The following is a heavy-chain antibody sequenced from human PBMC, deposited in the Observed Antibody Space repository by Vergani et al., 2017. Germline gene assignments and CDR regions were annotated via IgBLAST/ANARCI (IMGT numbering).Heavy chain of an antibody. V-gene: IGHV3-53*04. J-gene: IGHJ4*02. D-gene: IGHD3-10*01. CDR3: ATSSVGPPFGELFVPGGY. Sequence: VQLQQWGAGLLKPSETLSLTCAVYGGSFSGYYWSWIRQPPGKGLEWVSVIYSGGSTYYADSVKGRFTISRHNSKNTLYLQMNSLRAEDTAVYYCATSSVGPPFGELFVPGGYWGQGTLVTVSS. CDR1: GGSFSGYY. CDR2: IYSGGST.